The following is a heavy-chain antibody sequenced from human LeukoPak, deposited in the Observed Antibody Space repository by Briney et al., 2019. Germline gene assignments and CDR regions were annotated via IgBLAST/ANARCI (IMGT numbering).Heavy chain of an antibody. CDR1: GYTFTSYG. D-gene: IGHD1-26*01. V-gene: IGHV1-18*01. CDR3: ARENIVGATYVDC. Sequence: GASVKVSCKASGYTFTSYGISWVRQAPGQGLEWMGWISAYNGNTNYAQKLQGRVTMTTDTSTSTAYIELRSLRSDDTAVYYCARENIVGATYVDCWGQGTLVTVSS. CDR2: ISAYNGNT. J-gene: IGHJ4*02.